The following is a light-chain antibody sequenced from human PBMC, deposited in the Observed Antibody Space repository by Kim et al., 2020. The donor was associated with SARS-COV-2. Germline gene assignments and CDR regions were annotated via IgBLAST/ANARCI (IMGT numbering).Light chain of an antibody. J-gene: IGKJ4*01. CDR1: QYISRW. CDR3: QQANIFPLT. V-gene: IGKV1-12*01. CDR2: AAS. Sequence: DIQMTQSPSSVSASVGDRVTITCRASQYISRWLAWYQQKPGKAPKLLIYAASSFQSGVPSRFSGSTSGTDFTLTISGLQPEDVATYYCQQANIFPLTFGGGTTVDIK.